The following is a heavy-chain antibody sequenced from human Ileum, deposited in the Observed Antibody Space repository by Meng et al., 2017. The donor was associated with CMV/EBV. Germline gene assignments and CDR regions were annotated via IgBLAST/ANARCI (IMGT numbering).Heavy chain of an antibody. CDR2: INHSGST. CDR3: VRGRSDLLASWFDP. Sequence: VQLPQWGAGLLKPSETLSLTCAGYGGSFSGYYWSWTRQPPGKGLEWIGEINHSGSTYYNPSLKSRVTISVDTSKNQFFLRLSSVTAADTGVYYCVRGRSDLLASWFDPWGQGTLVTVSS. J-gene: IGHJ5*02. D-gene: IGHD3-9*01. V-gene: IGHV4-34*01. CDR1: GGSFSGYY.